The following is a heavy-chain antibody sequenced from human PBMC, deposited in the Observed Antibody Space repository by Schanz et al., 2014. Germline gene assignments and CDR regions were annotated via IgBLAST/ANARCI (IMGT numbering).Heavy chain of an antibody. D-gene: IGHD3-9*01. Sequence: QVQLVQSGAEVKKPGASVRVSCKASGYTFTTYAMSWVRQAPGQGLEWMGWISAYNGNTKYPQKLQGRVTMTTDTSTSTAYMELRSLRSEDTAVYYCAKAEYDILTDSYSRLDPWGQGTLVTVSS. CDR2: ISAYNGNT. J-gene: IGHJ5*02. CDR3: AKAEYDILTDSYSRLDP. CDR1: GYTFTTYA. V-gene: IGHV1-18*01.